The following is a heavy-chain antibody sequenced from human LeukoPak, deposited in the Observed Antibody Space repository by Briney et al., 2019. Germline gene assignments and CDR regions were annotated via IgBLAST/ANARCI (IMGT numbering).Heavy chain of an antibody. CDR2: IYYSGST. J-gene: IGHJ6*02. Sequence: SETLSLTCTVSGGSISSGGYYWSWIRQHPGKGLEWIGYIYYSGSTYYNPSLKSRVTISVDTSKNQFSLKLSSVTAADTAVYYCARDLGIAVAGTSVWYYYYYGMDVWGQGTTVTVSS. V-gene: IGHV4-31*03. D-gene: IGHD6-19*01. CDR1: GGSISSGGYY. CDR3: ARDLGIAVAGTSVWYYYYYGMDV.